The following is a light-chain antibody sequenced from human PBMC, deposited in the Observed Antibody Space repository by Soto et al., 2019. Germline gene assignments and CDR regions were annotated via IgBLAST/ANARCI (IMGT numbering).Light chain of an antibody. V-gene: IGKV4-1*01. CDR1: QSVLYSSNNKNY. CDR2: WAS. Sequence: DIVMTQSPDSLAVSLGERATINCKSSQSVLYSSNNKNYLAWYQQKPGQPPKLLIYWASTRESGVPDRFSGSGSGTDFTLTISSLQADDVAVYYCQQYYSTLHTFGQGTNLEIK. CDR3: QQYYSTLHT. J-gene: IGKJ2*01.